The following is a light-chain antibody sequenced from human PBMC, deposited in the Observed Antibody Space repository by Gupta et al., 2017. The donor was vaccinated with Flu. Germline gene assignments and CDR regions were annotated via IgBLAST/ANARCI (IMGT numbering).Light chain of an antibody. CDR1: SGHSSYA. V-gene: IGLV4-69*01. CDR2: LNSDGSH. CDR3: QTWGTGINWV. J-gene: IGLJ3*02. Sequence: QLVLTQSPSASASLGASVKLTCTLSSGHSSYAIAWHQQQPEKGPRYLMKLNSDGSHSKGDGIPDRFSGSSSWAERYLTISSLQSEDEADYYCQTWGTGINWVFGGGTKLTVL.